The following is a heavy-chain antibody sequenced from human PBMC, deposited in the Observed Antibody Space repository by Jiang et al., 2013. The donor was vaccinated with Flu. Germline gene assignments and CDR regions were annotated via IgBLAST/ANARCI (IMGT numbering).Heavy chain of an antibody. V-gene: IGHV1-8*02. CDR1: GYAFNGYD. Sequence: SGAEVKKPGASVKVSCKAFGYAFNGYDINWVRQAPGQGLEWMGWVNPHSGETVYAQKFQGRISMTRSTSLTTAYLELSSLKSDDTAVYYCTRGGVTGSDWFDPWGQGTQVTVSS. J-gene: IGHJ5*02. CDR3: TRGGVTGSDWFDP. D-gene: IGHD1-20*01. CDR2: VNPHSGET.